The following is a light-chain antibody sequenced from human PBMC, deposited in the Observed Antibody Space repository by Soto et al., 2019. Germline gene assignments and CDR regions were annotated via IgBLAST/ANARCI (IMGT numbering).Light chain of an antibody. CDR2: GAS. CDR3: QQYVTLPLT. CDR1: QSITSNY. Sequence: EIVFTQSPDTLSLSPGERATLSCRASQSITSNYLAWYQQKPGQAPRLLFYGASIRATALPDRFSGSGSGTDFTLTINRLEPEDFAVYFCQQYVTLPLTFGGGTKVDIK. V-gene: IGKV3-20*01. J-gene: IGKJ4*01.